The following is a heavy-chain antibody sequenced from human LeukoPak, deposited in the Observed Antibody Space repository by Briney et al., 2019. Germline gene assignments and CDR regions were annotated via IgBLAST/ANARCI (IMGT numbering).Heavy chain of an antibody. V-gene: IGHV3-21*01. Sequence: GGSLRLSCAASGFTLSSYSMNWVRQSPGKGLEWVSSISYSSIYIYYADSVKGRFTISRDNAKNSLYLQMNSLRAEDTAVYYCASSAYSYWYFALWGRGTLVTVSS. CDR3: ASSAYSYWYFAL. J-gene: IGHJ2*01. CDR1: GFTLSSYS. D-gene: IGHD1-26*01. CDR2: ISYSSIYI.